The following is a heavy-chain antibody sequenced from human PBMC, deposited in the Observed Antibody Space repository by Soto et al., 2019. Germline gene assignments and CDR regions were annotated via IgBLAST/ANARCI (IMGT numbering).Heavy chain of an antibody. CDR3: ARGWQGDY. J-gene: IGHJ4*02. D-gene: IGHD6-19*01. Sequence: EVQLLESRGGLVQPGGSLRLSCAASGFTFSNYAFNWVRQAPGKGLEWVSAISGSGSNTYYADSVTGRFTISRDNSKNTVYLQMNSLRVEDTALYYCARGWQGDYWGQGTLVTVSS. CDR2: ISGSGSNT. V-gene: IGHV3-23*01. CDR1: GFTFSNYA.